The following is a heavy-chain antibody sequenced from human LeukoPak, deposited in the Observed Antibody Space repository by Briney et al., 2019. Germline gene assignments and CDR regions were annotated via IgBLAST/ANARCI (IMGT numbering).Heavy chain of an antibody. CDR1: GYSISSGYY. J-gene: IGHJ4*02. CDR3: AIKPVGATGGGFFDY. Sequence: SETLSLTCSVSGYSISSGYYWGWIRQPPGKGLEWIGSIYHSGSTYYNPSLKSRVTISVDTSKNQFSLKLSSVTAADTAVYYCAIKPVGATGGGFFDYWGQGTLVTVSS. CDR2: IYHSGST. V-gene: IGHV4-38-2*02. D-gene: IGHD1-26*01.